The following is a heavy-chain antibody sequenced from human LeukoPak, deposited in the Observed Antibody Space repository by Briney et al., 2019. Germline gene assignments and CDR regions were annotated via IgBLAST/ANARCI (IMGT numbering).Heavy chain of an antibody. Sequence: GGSLRLSCAASGFTFNHYWMSWVRQAPGKGLEWMANIKYDGSEKYYVDSVKGRFTISRDNANNSPYLQMNSLRAEDTAVYYCARGGFRYPDYWGQGTLVTVSS. CDR3: ARGGFRYPDY. CDR1: GFTFNHYW. V-gene: IGHV3-7*01. J-gene: IGHJ4*02. D-gene: IGHD1-26*01. CDR2: IKYDGSEK.